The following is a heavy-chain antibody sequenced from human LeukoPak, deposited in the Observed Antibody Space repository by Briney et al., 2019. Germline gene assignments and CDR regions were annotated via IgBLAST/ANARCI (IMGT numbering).Heavy chain of an antibody. CDR3: ARHIGSRGEFD. D-gene: IGHD2-21*01. J-gene: IGHJ4*02. CDR1: GFTFSSYA. V-gene: IGHV3-23*01. Sequence: GGSLRLSCAASGFTFSSYAMSWVRQAPGKGLEWVSGISGSGGSTYYADSVKGRFTISRDNAKNTLYLQMNSLRAEDTAVYYCARHIGSRGEFDWGQGTLVTVSS. CDR2: ISGSGGST.